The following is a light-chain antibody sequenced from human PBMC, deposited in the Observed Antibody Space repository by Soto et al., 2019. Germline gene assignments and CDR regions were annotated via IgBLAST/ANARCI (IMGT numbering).Light chain of an antibody. CDR1: QSVNNDY. V-gene: IGKV3-20*01. Sequence: ETVLTPSPGTLSLSPGERATLSCRASQSVNNDYLAWYQQRPGLAPRLLIFGASGRATGIPDRFSGSGSGTDFTLTISRLEPEDFAIYYCQQYGTSPLTFGGGTKVEIK. J-gene: IGKJ4*01. CDR3: QQYGTSPLT. CDR2: GAS.